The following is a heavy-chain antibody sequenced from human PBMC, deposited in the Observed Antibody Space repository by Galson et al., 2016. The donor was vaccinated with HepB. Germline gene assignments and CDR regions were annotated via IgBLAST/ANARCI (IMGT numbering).Heavy chain of an antibody. CDR1: GDSISSNRYY. CDR2: MYYSGNT. J-gene: IGHJ5*02. Sequence: SETLSLTCTVSGDSISSNRYYWGWIRQSPGRGLEWIGTMYYSGNTYYNPSLKSRVTISAHTSKNQFSLKLNSVTAADTAVYYCAGPGFGLVLYGFDPWGQGTLVTVSS. CDR3: AGPGFGLVLYGFDP. D-gene: IGHD3-10*01. V-gene: IGHV4-39*01.